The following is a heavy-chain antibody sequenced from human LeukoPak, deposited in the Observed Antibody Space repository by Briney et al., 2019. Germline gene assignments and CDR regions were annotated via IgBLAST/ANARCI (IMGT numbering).Heavy chain of an antibody. Sequence: GGSLRLSCAASGFPFNAYWMTWVRQAPGKGLEWVANIRQDGDTKYYVDSVKGRFTISRDNAMNSLYLQMNSLRAEDTVIYYCARSLPYGTTWYGRSDFWGQGTLVTVSS. J-gene: IGHJ4*02. CDR2: IRQDGDTK. CDR3: ARSLPYGTTWYGRSDF. D-gene: IGHD6-13*01. V-gene: IGHV3-7*03. CDR1: GFPFNAYW.